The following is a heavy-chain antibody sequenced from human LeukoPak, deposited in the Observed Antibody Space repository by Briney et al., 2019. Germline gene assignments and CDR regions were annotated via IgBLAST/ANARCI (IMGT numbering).Heavy chain of an antibody. CDR1: DGSINSYY. V-gene: IGHV4-59*01. D-gene: IGHD3/OR15-3a*01. Sequence: SETLSLTCSVSDGSINSYYWNGIRRPPGKGLEWIGYIYYDGNTNYSPSLKSRVTMSVDTSKNLFSLKVSSVTAADTAVYYCARMISVANFDFWGQGTLVAVSS. CDR2: IYYDGNT. J-gene: IGHJ4*02. CDR3: ARMISVANFDF.